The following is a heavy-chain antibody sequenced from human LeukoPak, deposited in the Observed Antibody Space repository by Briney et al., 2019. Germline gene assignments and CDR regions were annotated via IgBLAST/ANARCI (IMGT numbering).Heavy chain of an antibody. V-gene: IGHV1-18*01. CDR1: GYTFTSYG. J-gene: IGHJ6*03. Sequence: GASVKVSCKASGYTFTSYGISWVRQAPGQGLEWMGWISAYNGNTNYAQKLQGRVTMTTDTSTSTAYMELRSLRSDDTAVYYCARAGTMVRDPVPHYYYYMDVWGKGTTVTVSS. CDR3: ARAGTMVRDPVPHYYYYMDV. CDR2: ISAYNGNT. D-gene: IGHD3-10*01.